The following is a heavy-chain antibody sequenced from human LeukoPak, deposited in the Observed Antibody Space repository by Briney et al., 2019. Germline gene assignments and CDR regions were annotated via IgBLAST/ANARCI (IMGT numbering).Heavy chain of an antibody. Sequence: GSSLRLSCAASGFPFSGSGMLWVRQAPGKGLEWVAVIWYDGSNQYYADSVKGRFTISRDNAKNTLYLQMNSLRAEDTAVYYCARAYCGGDCYYYYYYGMDVWGQGTTVTVSS. CDR3: ARAYCGGDCYYYYYYGMDV. J-gene: IGHJ6*02. CDR1: GFPFSGSG. V-gene: IGHV3-33*01. D-gene: IGHD2-21*02. CDR2: IWYDGSNQ.